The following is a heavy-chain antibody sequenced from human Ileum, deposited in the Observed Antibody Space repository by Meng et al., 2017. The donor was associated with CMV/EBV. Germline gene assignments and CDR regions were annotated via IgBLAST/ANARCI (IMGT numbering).Heavy chain of an antibody. CDR2: IYYSGST. Sequence: WGWIRQPPGKGLEWIGSIYYSGSTYYHPSLKSRVTISVDTSKNQFSLKLSSVTAADTAVYYCARDTATRRITIFGVVIPGLMGFDPWGQGTLVTVSS. V-gene: IGHV4-39*07. D-gene: IGHD3-3*01. CDR3: ARDTATRRITIFGVVIPGLMGFDP. J-gene: IGHJ5*02.